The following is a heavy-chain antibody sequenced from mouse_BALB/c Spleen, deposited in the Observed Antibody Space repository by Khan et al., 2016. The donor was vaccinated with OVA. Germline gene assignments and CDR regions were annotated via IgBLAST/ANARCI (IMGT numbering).Heavy chain of an antibody. CDR3: SRSGYGFGAY. CDR2: INPGSGGT. V-gene: IGHV1-54*01. J-gene: IGHJ3*01. D-gene: IGHD1-2*01. CDR1: GYAFTDYL. Sequence: QVQLQQSGAELVRPGTSVKVSCKASGYAFTDYLIEWLKQRPGQGLEWIGVINPGSGGTNYNEKFKDKATLTAATSSSTAYMQLSSRTSDDSAVYFCSRSGYGFGAYWGPGTLVTVSA.